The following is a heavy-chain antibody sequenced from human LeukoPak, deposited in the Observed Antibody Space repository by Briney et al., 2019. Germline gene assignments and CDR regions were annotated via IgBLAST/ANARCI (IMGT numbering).Heavy chain of an antibody. CDR2: IFHTGST. D-gene: IGHD3-16*01. V-gene: IGHV4-4*07. CDR1: GGSLSNHY. J-gene: IGHJ3*01. Sequence: PSETLSLTCTVSGGSLSNHYWNWIRHPAGTGLEYIGRIFHTGSTNYNPSLKSRVTMSVDTSNNQFSLNLTSVTAADTAVYYCARGPLGGESFDFWGQGTMVTVSS. CDR3: ARGPLGGESFDF.